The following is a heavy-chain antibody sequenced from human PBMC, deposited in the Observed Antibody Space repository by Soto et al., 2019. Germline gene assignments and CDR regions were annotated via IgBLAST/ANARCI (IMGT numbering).Heavy chain of an antibody. D-gene: IGHD2-8*02. Sequence: SETLSLTCTVSGGSISSSSYYWGWIRQPPGKGLEWIGSIYYSGSTYYNPSLKSRVTISVDTSKNQFSLKLSSVTAADTAVYYCARPSGLCGFSMDVWGQGTTVTVSS. CDR2: IYYSGST. V-gene: IGHV4-39*01. J-gene: IGHJ6*02. CDR3: ARPSGLCGFSMDV. CDR1: GGSISSSSYY.